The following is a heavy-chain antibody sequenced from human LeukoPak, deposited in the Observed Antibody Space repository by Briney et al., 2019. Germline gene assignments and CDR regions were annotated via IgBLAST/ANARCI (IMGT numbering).Heavy chain of an antibody. V-gene: IGHV3-11*01. CDR2: ISSSGSTI. D-gene: IGHD2-21*01. CDR3: ARDLFKALPTDY. CDR1: GFTFSDYY. J-gene: IGHJ4*02. Sequence: GGSLRLSCAASGFTFSDYYVSWIRQAPGKRLEWVSYISSSGSTIYYADSVKGRFTISRDNAKNSLYLQMNSLRAEDTAVYYCARDLFKALPTDYWGQGTLVTVSS.